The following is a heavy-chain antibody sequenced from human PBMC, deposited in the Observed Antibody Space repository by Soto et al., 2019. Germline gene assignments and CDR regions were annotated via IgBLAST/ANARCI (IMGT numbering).Heavy chain of an antibody. CDR3: AKYGGNCYAFDY. V-gene: IGHV3-30*18. CDR2: ISNDGSNK. D-gene: IGHD2-21*02. J-gene: IGHJ4*01. CDR1: GFSFSTYG. Sequence: GGSLRLSCAASGFSFSTYGMHWVRQAPGKGLEWVAFISNDGSNKYYADSVKGRFTISRDNSKNTLYLQMNSLRAEDTAVYYYAKYGGNCYAFDYSRQGTLVTGSS.